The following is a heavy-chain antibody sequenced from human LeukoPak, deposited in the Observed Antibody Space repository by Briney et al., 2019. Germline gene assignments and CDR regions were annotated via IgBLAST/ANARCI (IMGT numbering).Heavy chain of an antibody. J-gene: IGHJ4*02. V-gene: IGHV3-30*04. CDR3: ASEPYYYGSGSYPYYFDY. Sequence: PGRSLRLSCAASGFTFSSYAMHWVRQAPGKGLEWVAVISYDGSNKYYADSVKGRFTISRDNSKNTLYLQMNSLRAEDTAVYYCASEPYYYGSGSYPYYFDYWGQGTLVTVSS. CDR2: ISYDGSNK. CDR1: GFTFSSYA. D-gene: IGHD3-10*01.